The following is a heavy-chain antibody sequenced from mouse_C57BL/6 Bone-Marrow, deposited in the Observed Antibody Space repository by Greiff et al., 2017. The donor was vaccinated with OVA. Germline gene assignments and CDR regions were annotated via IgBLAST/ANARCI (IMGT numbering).Heavy chain of an antibody. CDR2: IYPRSGNT. CDR1: GFTFTGYG. V-gene: IGHV1-81*01. J-gene: IGHJ3*01. CDR3: ARYYDNSSWFAY. D-gene: IGHD1-1*01. Sequence: LVESGAELVRPGASVKLSCTASGFTFTGYGIHWVKQRPGQGLEWIGEIYPRSGNTYYTETFKGQVTLTADKSSSTAYLELRSLTSEDSAVYYCARYYDNSSWFAYWDQGTLVTVSA.